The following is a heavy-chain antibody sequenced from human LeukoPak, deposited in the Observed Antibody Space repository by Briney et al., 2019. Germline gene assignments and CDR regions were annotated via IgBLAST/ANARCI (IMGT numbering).Heavy chain of an antibody. V-gene: IGHV1-2*02. J-gene: IGHJ6*03. CDR3: ARADSVPAGDYHYWYMDV. CDR1: GFTLTDY. D-gene: IGHD2-2*01. Sequence: GASVKVSCKASGFTLTDYIHWVRQDPRQGLQWMGWIKPNSGYTDYVQKFQGRVTMTRDTSISTVYMELSSLRSADTAVYYCARADSVPAGDYHYWYMDVWGKGTTVTVSS. CDR2: IKPNSGYT.